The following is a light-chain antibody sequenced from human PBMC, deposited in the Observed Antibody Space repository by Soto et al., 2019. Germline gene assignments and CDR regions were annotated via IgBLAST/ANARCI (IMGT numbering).Light chain of an antibody. V-gene: IGKV3D-15*01. Sequence: EIVMTQSTATLSVSPGERATLSCRASQSVNIYLAWYQQKPGQAPRLLIFGASSRATGIPARFSGSGSGTEFNLHISSLQSEDFAVYFCQQYDDWLRLTFGGGTKVEIK. CDR1: QSVNIY. CDR2: GAS. J-gene: IGKJ4*01. CDR3: QQYDDWLRLT.